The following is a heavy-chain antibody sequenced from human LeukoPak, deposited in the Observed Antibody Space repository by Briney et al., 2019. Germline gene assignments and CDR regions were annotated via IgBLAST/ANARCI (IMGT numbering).Heavy chain of an antibody. V-gene: IGHV4-34*01. Sequence: SETLSLTCAVYGGSFSGYYWSWIRQPPGKGLEWIGEINHSGSTNYNPSLKSRVTISVDTSKNQFSLKLSSVTAADTAVYYCARSPTLPPYYDILTGFDYWGQGTLVTVSS. CDR3: ARSPTLPPYYDILTGFDY. CDR1: GGSFSGYY. D-gene: IGHD3-9*01. J-gene: IGHJ4*02. CDR2: INHSGST.